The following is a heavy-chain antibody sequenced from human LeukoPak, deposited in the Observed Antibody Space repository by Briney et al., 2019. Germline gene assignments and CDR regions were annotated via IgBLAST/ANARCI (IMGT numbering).Heavy chain of an antibody. V-gene: IGHV3-30*01. CDR2: ISYDGSNK. J-gene: IGHJ4*02. CDR1: GFTFSSYA. Sequence: PGGSLRLSCAASGFTFSSYAMHWVRQAPGKGLEWVAVISYDGSNKYYADSVKGRFTISRDNSKNTLYLQMNSLRAEDTAVYYCARADVDTIFRTPPLDYWGQGTLVTVSS. CDR3: ARADVDTIFRTPPLDY. D-gene: IGHD3-3*01.